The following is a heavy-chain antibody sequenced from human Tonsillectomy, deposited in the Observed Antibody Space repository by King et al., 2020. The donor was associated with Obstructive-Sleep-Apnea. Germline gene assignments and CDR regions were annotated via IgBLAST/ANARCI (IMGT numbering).Heavy chain of an antibody. CDR3: TRGRMWRTVP. CDR1: GFSFGEDD. J-gene: IGHJ5*02. D-gene: IGHD2-21*01. CDR2: IRSKAYGGTT. Sequence: VERGESGGGLVQPGRSLRLSWTAAGFSFGEDDMSWWRQARGKGLEWVGFIRSKAYGGTTEYAASVKGRFTISRDDSKSIAYLQMNSLKTEDTAVYYCTRGRMWRTVPWGQGTLVTVSS. V-gene: IGHV3-49*03.